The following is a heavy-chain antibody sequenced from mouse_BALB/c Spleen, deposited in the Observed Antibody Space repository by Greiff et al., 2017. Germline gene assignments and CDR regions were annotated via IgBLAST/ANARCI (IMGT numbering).Heavy chain of an antibody. J-gene: IGHJ3*01. CDR1: GFTFSSYA. V-gene: IGHV5-6-5*01. Sequence: DVQLVESGGGLVKPGGSLKLSCAASGFTFSSYAMSWVRQTPEKRLEWVASISSGGSTYYPDSVKGRFTISRDNARNILYLQMSSLRSEDTAMYYCARVTTATFAYWGQGTLVTVSA. CDR2: ISSGGST. CDR3: ARVTTATFAY. D-gene: IGHD1-2*01.